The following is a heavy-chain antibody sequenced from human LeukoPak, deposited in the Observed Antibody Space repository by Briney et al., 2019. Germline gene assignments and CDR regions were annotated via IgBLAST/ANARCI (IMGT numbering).Heavy chain of an antibody. CDR1: GGSISTYH. D-gene: IGHD5-12*01. V-gene: IGHV4-59*01. CDR3: ARVGSGFSYAYDI. J-gene: IGHJ3*02. Sequence: SETLSLTCTISGGSISTYHWTWIRQPPGKGLEWIGYIYYNGSTNSNPSLKSRITISVDTSKNQFSLKLNSVPAADTAVYYCARVGSGFSYAYDIWGQGTMVTVSS. CDR2: IYYNGST.